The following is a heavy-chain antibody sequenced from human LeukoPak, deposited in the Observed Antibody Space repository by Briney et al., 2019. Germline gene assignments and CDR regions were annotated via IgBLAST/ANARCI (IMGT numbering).Heavy chain of an antibody. J-gene: IGHJ6*03. CDR1: GFTFRNYG. CDR2: ISDDGINK. D-gene: IGHD3-16*01. Sequence: GGSLRLSCTASGFTFRNYGMHWVRQAPGKGLEWVAVISDDGINKYYEDSVKGRFLISRDNSKSTLYLQMNSLGGDDTAMYYCARVGIRRGGRLPLYYIDVWGRGTTVTVSS. CDR3: ARVGIRRGGRLPLYYIDV. V-gene: IGHV3-30*03.